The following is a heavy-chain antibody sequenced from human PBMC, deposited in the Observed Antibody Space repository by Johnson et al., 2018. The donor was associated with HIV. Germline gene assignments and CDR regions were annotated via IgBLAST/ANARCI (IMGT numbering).Heavy chain of an antibody. Sequence: QVQLVESGGGVVQPGGSLRLSCAASGFTFSSYGMHWVRQAPGKGLEWVAFIRYDGSNKYYADSVKGRFTISRDSSKNTLYLQMNSLRAEDTAVYYCAKGRSPRIQLRTWAFDIWGQGTMVIVSS. CDR1: GFTFSSYG. D-gene: IGHD5-18*01. V-gene: IGHV3-30*02. CDR3: AKGRSPRIQLRTWAFDI. J-gene: IGHJ3*02. CDR2: IRYDGSNK.